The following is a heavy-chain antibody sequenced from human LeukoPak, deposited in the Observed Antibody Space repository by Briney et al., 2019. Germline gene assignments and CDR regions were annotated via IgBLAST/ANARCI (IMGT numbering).Heavy chain of an antibody. Sequence: ASVKVSCKASGYTFTGYYMHWVRQAPGQGLEWMGRINPNSGGTNYAQEFRGRVTMTRDTSISTAYMELSRLRSDDTAVYYYAREILGAHDYWGQGTLVTVSS. CDR2: INPNSGGT. CDR3: AREILGAHDY. J-gene: IGHJ4*02. V-gene: IGHV1-2*06. CDR1: GYTFTGYY. D-gene: IGHD1-26*01.